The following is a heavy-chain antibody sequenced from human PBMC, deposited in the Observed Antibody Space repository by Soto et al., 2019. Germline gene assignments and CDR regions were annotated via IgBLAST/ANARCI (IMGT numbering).Heavy chain of an antibody. CDR3: ARDKITGLFDY. Sequence: SETLSLTCTVSGGSISSGVYYWSWIRQPPGTGLEWIGEINHSGSTNYNPSLKSRVTISVDTSKNQFSLKLTSVTAADTAVYYCARDKITGLFDYWGQGTLVT. J-gene: IGHJ4*02. V-gene: IGHV4-39*07. D-gene: IGHD2-8*02. CDR1: GGSISSGVYY. CDR2: INHSGST.